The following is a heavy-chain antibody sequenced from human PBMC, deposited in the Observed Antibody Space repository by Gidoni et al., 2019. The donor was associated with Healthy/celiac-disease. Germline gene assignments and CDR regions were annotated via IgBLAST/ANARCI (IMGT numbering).Heavy chain of an antibody. D-gene: IGHD3-22*01. CDR2: IKSKTDGGTT. V-gene: IGHV3-15*01. CDR1: GFTFSNAW. CDR3: EGLYYDSSGYYSPYYYYGMDV. J-gene: IGHJ6*02. Sequence: EVQLVESGGGLVKPGGSLRLSCAASGFTFSNAWMSWVRQAPGKGLEWVGRIKSKTDGGTTDYAAPVKGRFTISRDDSKNTLYLQMNSLKTEDTAVYYCEGLYYDSSGYYSPYYYYGMDVWGQGTTVTVSS.